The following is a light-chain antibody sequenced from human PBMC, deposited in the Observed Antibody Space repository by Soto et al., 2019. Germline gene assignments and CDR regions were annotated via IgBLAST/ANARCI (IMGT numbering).Light chain of an antibody. CDR2: EVI. Sequence: QSVLTQPPSASGSPGQSVTISCTGTSSDVGGYNYVSWYQQHPGKAPKLLIYEVIKRPSGVPDRFSASRSGNTASLTVSGLQAEDEADCYCSSYAGSNTPYVFGTGTKLTVL. J-gene: IGLJ1*01. CDR1: SSDVGGYNY. CDR3: SSYAGSNTPYV. V-gene: IGLV2-8*01.